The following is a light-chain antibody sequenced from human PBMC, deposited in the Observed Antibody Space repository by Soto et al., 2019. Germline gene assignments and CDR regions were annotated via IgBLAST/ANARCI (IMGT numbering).Light chain of an antibody. CDR3: ASWHDSLNAGV. V-gene: IGLV1-51*01. Sequence: QSVLTQPPSVSAAPGQKVTISCSGSSSNIGNNYVSWYQQLPGTAPKLLIYDNNKRPSGIPDRFSGSKSGTSATLGITGLQTGDEADYYCASWHDSLNAGVIGGGTKLTVL. CDR2: DNN. J-gene: IGLJ3*02. CDR1: SSNIGNNY.